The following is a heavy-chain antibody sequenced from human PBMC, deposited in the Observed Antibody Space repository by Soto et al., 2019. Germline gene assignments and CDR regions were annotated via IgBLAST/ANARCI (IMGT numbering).Heavy chain of an antibody. J-gene: IGHJ4*02. CDR3: ARGGYSSSWYQPYFDY. CDR1: GGSISSSSYY. Sequence: PSETLSLTCTVSGGSISSSSYYWSWIRQPPGKGLEWNGYIYYSGSTNYNPSLKSRVTISVDTSKNQFSLKLSSVTAADTAVYYCARGGYSSSWYQPYFDYWGQGTLVTVSS. CDR2: IYYSGST. V-gene: IGHV4-61*05. D-gene: IGHD6-13*01.